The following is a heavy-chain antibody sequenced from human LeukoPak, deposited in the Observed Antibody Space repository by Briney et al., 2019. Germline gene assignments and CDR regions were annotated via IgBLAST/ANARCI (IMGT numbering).Heavy chain of an antibody. V-gene: IGHV3-33*08. CDR3: ARDSLPMAVTGPFDH. Sequence: AGGSLRLSCAASGFTFSSYWMMWVRQAPGKGLEWVTSIWLEGSNIQYADSVKGRVIISRDNSKSAQYLQMNSLRAEDTAIYYCARDSLPMAVTGPFDHWGQGALVTVSS. CDR1: GFTFSSYW. J-gene: IGHJ4*02. D-gene: IGHD6-19*01. CDR2: IWLEGSNI.